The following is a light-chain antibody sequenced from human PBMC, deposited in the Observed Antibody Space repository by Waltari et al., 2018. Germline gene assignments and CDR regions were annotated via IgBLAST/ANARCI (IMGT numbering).Light chain of an antibody. V-gene: IGLV2-23*01. CDR2: EGI. CDR3: CSYAGSSTPHV. CDR1: RSDVGSYNL. J-gene: IGLJ1*01. Sequence: QSALTQPAPVSGSPGQSITISCTGTRSDVGSYNLFSWYQRYPGKAPKLMIYEGIKRPSGVSNRFSGSKSGNTASLTISGLQAEDEADYYCCSYAGSSTPHVFGTGTKVIV.